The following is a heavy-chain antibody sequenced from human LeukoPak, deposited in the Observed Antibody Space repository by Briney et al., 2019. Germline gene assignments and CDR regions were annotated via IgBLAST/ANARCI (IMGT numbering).Heavy chain of an antibody. D-gene: IGHD6-13*01. CDR3: AREWQGGIAAAGTRIEGYY. CDR2: IKQDGSEK. Sequence: GGSLRLSCAVSGFSVSGYWMTWVRQAPGKGLEWVANIKQDGSEKNYVDSVKGRFTISRENAENSLFLQMNSLRVEDTAVYYCAREWQGGIAAAGTRIEGYYWGQGNLVAVSS. J-gene: IGHJ4*02. V-gene: IGHV3-7*01. CDR1: GFSVSGYW.